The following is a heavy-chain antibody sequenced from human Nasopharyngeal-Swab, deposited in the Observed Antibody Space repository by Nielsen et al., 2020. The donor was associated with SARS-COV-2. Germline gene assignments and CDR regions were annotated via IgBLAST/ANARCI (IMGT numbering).Heavy chain of an antibody. CDR2: INPDSGDT. Sequence: ASVKGSCKTSGYTFTDYYIHWLRQDPGQGREWGGCINPDSGDTQYAQKFQGRVTVTSDRSRSTAYIDLSRLRSDDTAVYYCARDYYDNYDSDYWGQGTLVTVSS. CDR1: GYTFTDYY. CDR3: ARDYYDNYDSDY. V-gene: IGHV1-2*02. D-gene: IGHD3-22*01. J-gene: IGHJ4*02.